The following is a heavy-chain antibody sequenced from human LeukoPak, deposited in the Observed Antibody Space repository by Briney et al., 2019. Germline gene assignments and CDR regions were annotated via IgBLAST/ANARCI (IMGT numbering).Heavy chain of an antibody. J-gene: IGHJ4*02. CDR3: AKYSGSGSYAYYFDY. Sequence: GGSLRLSCAASGFTFSSYAMSWVRQAPGKGLEWVSAISGSGGSTHYADSVEGRFTISRDNSKNTLYLQMNSLRAEDTAVYYCAKYSGSGSYAYYFDYWGQGTLVTVSS. CDR2: ISGSGGST. CDR1: GFTFSSYA. D-gene: IGHD3-10*01. V-gene: IGHV3-23*01.